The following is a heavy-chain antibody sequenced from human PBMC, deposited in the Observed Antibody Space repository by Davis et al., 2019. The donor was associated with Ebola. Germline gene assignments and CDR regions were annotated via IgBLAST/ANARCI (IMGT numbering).Heavy chain of an antibody. CDR1: GGSISSGSYY. D-gene: IGHD6-19*01. CDR3: ARENGIAVAGTYFYFDY. V-gene: IGHV4-39*02. CDR2: IYYSGST. Sequence: MPSETLSLTCTVSGGSISSGSYYWGWIRQPPGKGLEWIGSIYYSGSTYYNPSLKSRVTISVDTSKNQFSLKLSSVTAADTAVYYCARENGIAVAGTYFYFDYWGQGTLVTVSS. J-gene: IGHJ4*02.